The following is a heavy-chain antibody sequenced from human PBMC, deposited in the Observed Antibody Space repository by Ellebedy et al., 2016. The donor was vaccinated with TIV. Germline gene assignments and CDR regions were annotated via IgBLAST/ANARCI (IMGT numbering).Heavy chain of an antibody. CDR2: IYYSGST. D-gene: IGHD3-3*01. J-gene: IGHJ6*02. CDR3: ARGLLYYDFWSGYYKGAGDYYYGMDV. CDR1: GGSISSYY. V-gene: IGHV4-59*01. Sequence: SETLSLTCTVSGGSISSYYWSWIRQPPGKGLEWIGYIYYSGSTNYNPSLKSRVTISVDPSKNQFSLKLSSVTAADTAVYYCARGLLYYDFWSGYYKGAGDYYYGMDVWGQGTTVTVSS.